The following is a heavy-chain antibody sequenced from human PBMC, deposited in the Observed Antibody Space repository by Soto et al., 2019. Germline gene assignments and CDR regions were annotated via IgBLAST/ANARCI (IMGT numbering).Heavy chain of an antibody. V-gene: IGHV3-21*01. CDR1: GFTFSSYS. D-gene: IGHD4-17*01. Sequence: EVQVVESGGGLVKPGGSLRLSCAASGFTFSSYSMNWVRQAPGKGLEWVSSISSSSRYIYYADSVKGRFTISRDDAKNSLYLQMNSLSAEDTAVYFCARDLTAVTTAYLQHWGQGTLVTVSS. J-gene: IGHJ1*01. CDR3: ARDLTAVTTAYLQH. CDR2: ISSSSRYI.